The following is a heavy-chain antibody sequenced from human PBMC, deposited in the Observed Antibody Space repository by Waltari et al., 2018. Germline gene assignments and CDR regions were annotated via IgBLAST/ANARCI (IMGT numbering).Heavy chain of an antibody. J-gene: IGHJ5*02. V-gene: IGHV4-34*01. CDR2: INHSGST. Sequence: QVQLQQWGAGLLKPSETLSLTCAVYGGSFSGYYWSWIRQPPGKGLEWIGEINHSGSTNYTPSLKSRVTISVDTSKNQFSLKLSSVTAADTAVYYCARGGSDIVVVPAAQPFDPWGQGTLVTVSS. CDR1: GGSFSGYY. D-gene: IGHD2-2*01. CDR3: ARGGSDIVVVPAAQPFDP.